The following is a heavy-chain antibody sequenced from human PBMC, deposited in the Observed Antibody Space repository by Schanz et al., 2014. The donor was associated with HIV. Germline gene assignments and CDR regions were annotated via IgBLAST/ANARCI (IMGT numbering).Heavy chain of an antibody. V-gene: IGHV3-23*01. CDR3: ANLVVAATDDAFDI. J-gene: IGHJ3*02. CDR1: GFTFSTYA. Sequence: EVQLLESGGGLVQPGGSLRLSCAASGFTFSTYAMSWVRQAPGKGLQWVSGISGSGGSTYYADSVKGRFTISRDNSKNTLYLQMNSLRAEDTAVYYCANLVVAATDDAFDIWGQGTMVTVSS. CDR2: ISGSGGST. D-gene: IGHD2-15*01.